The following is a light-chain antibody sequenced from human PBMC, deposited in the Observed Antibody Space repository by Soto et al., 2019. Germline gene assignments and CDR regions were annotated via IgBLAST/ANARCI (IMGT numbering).Light chain of an antibody. Sequence: DIVLTQSPATLSLSPGERATLSCRASQSLSNNYLAWYQKKPGQSPRLLIYGASTRATVIPDRFSGSGSGTDFPPTITRLEPEDFAVYYCQNYGGSLPWTFGQGTKV. V-gene: IGKV3-20*01. CDR2: GAS. CDR3: QNYGGSLPWT. CDR1: QSLSNNY. J-gene: IGKJ1*01.